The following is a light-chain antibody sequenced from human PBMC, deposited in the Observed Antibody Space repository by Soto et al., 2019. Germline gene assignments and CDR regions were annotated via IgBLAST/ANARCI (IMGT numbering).Light chain of an antibody. CDR3: QTCGTGSHVL. J-gene: IGLJ2*01. CDR1: SGHSNYA. CDR2: VNSDGSY. V-gene: IGLV4-69*01. Sequence: QSVLTQSPSASASLGASVKLTCTLSSGHSNYAIAWHQQQPEQGPRYLMKVNSDGSYSKGDGIPDRCSGSSAGAERYLTLSSLQSDEEADYYCQTCGTGSHVLFGGGTKPTVL.